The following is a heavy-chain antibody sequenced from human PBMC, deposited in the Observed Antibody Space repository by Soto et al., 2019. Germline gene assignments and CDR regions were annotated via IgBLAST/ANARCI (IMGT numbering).Heavy chain of an antibody. CDR3: ARAIYCKGGSCCIDNSFDS. CDR1: GFPFSGNW. CDR2: ISGDGSAT. J-gene: IGHJ5*01. Sequence: EVQLVESGGGLVQPGESLRLSCVASGFPFSGNWIHWVRQAPGKGLLWVSRISGDGSATSYADSVKGRATISRDNAKNTVSLQMSWLRAEDTAVYYCARAIYCKGGSCCIDNSFDSWGQGTLVTVSS. V-gene: IGHV3-74*01. D-gene: IGHD2-15*01.